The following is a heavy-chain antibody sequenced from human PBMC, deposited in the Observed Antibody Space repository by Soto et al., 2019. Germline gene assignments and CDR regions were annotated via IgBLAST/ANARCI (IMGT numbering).Heavy chain of an antibody. J-gene: IGHJ5*02. D-gene: IGHD3-22*01. Sequence: QVQLVQSGAEVKKPGASVKVSCKASGYTFTSYGISWVRQAPGQGLEWMGWISAYNGNTNYAQKLQGRVTMTTDTPTSTAYMELRILRSDYTAVYYWARDRDYYDSSGYDSNSNWFDPWGQGTLVTVSS. CDR3: ARDRDYYDSSGYDSNSNWFDP. CDR2: ISAYNGNT. CDR1: GYTFTSYG. V-gene: IGHV1-18*01.